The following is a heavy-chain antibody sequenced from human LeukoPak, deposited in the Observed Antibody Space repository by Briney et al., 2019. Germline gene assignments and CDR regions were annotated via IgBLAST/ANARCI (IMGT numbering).Heavy chain of an antibody. CDR3: ARGPADASGYYYAEY. V-gene: IGHV1-46*01. D-gene: IGHD3-22*01. J-gene: IGHJ4*02. CDR1: GYTFTSYY. Sequence: ASVKVSCKASGYTFTSYYMHWVRQAPGQGPEWMGIINPSGGSTSYAQNFQGRVTMTRDTSTSTVYVELRSLISEDTAIYYCARGPADASGYYYAEYWGQGTLVTVSS. CDR2: INPSGGST.